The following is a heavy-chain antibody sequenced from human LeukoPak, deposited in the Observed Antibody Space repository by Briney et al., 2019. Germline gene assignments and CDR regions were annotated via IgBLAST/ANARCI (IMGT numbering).Heavy chain of an antibody. CDR2: INHSGST. Sequence: PSETLSLTCAVYGGPFSGYYWSWIRQPPGKGLEWIGEINHSGSTNYNPSLKSRVTISVDTSKNQFSLKLSSVTAADTAVYYCARGRSYCSSTSCYIFRSYYFDYWGQGTLVTVSS. J-gene: IGHJ4*02. D-gene: IGHD2-2*02. CDR3: ARGRSYCSSTSCYIFRSYYFDY. V-gene: IGHV4-34*01. CDR1: GGPFSGYY.